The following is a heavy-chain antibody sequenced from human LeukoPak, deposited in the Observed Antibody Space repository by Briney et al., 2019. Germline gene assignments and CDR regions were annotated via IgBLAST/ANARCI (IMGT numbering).Heavy chain of an antibody. D-gene: IGHD1-7*01. CDR3: ARGWHNWNYEYYFDY. Sequence: SVKVSCKASGGTFSSYAISWVRQAPGQGLEWMGGIIPIFGTANYAQKFQGRVTITADESTSTAYMELSSLRSEDTAVYYCARGWHNWNYEYYFDYWGQGTLVTVSS. J-gene: IGHJ4*02. CDR2: IIPIFGTA. CDR1: GGTFSSYA. V-gene: IGHV1-69*13.